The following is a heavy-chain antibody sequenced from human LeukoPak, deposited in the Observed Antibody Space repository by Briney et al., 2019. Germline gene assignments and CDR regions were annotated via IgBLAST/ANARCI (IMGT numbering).Heavy chain of an antibody. D-gene: IGHD3-9*01. CDR1: GFTSTNYW. CDR3: ARDRYDIVTGHNPLGAFDL. Sequence: GGSLRLSCAASGFTSTNYWMHWVRQDPEKGLVWVSRINIDGSSISYVDSVKGRFTISRDNAKNTLYLQMNSLRAEDTAVYYCARDRYDIVTGHNPLGAFDLWGQGTMVTVSS. CDR2: INIDGSSI. J-gene: IGHJ3*01. V-gene: IGHV3-74*01.